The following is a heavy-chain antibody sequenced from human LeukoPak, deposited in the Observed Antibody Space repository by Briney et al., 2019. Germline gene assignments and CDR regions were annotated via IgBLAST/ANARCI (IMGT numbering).Heavy chain of an antibody. J-gene: IGHJ4*02. D-gene: IGHD6-19*01. CDR2: ISGSGGST. Sequence: HPGGSLRLSCAASGFTFSSYAMSWVRQAPGKGLEWVSAISGSGGSTYYADSVKGRFTISRDNSKNTLYLQMISLRAEDTAVYYCAKESLGGGWYNYWGQGTLVTVSS. CDR1: GFTFSSYA. CDR3: AKESLGGGWYNY. V-gene: IGHV3-23*01.